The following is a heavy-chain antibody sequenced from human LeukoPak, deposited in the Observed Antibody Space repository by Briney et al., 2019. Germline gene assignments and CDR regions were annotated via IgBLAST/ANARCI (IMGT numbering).Heavy chain of an antibody. CDR2: IQYSGRT. CDR3: ARDYGLAVVRGAEWFDP. Sequence: SETLSLTCTVSGASISSNTYYWGWIRQSPGKGLEWIGSIQYSGRTYYNPSLKSRVTISLDTSKNQFSLKLSSVTAADTAVYYCARDYGLAVVRGAEWFDPWGQGTLVTVSS. CDR1: GASISSNTYY. V-gene: IGHV4-39*07. J-gene: IGHJ5*02. D-gene: IGHD3-10*01.